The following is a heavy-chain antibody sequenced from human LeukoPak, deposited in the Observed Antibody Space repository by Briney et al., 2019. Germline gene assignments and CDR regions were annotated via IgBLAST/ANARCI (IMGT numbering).Heavy chain of an antibody. V-gene: IGHV4-34*01. J-gene: IGHJ5*02. CDR1: GGSFTGYY. Sequence: SETLSLTCTVYGGSFTGYYWSWIRQPPGKGLEWIGEINPSGSANYRPSPKSRLTISLDTPKNLFSLKLVSLTDADTAVYYCARKLSNRWLSPWGQGTLVIVSS. CDR3: ARKLSNRWLSP. CDR2: INPSGSA. D-gene: IGHD6-19*01.